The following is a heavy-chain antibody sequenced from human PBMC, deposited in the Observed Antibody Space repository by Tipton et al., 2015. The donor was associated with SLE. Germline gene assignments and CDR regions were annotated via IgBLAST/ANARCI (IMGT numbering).Heavy chain of an antibody. CDR1: GGSISSSSYY. Sequence: TLSLTCTVSGGSISSSSYYWSWIRQPPGKGLEWIGYIYYSGSTNYNPSLKSRVTISVDTSKNQLSLKMTSVTAADTAVYYCARRDSSSWSPIDFWGQGTLVTVS. V-gene: IGHV4-61*05. CDR2: IYYSGST. CDR3: ARRDSSSWSPIDF. D-gene: IGHD6-13*01. J-gene: IGHJ4*02.